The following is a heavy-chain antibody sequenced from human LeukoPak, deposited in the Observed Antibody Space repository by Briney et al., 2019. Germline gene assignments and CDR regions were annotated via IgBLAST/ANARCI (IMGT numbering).Heavy chain of an antibody. J-gene: IGHJ4*02. V-gene: IGHV4-59*01. CDR1: GGSISSYY. CDR3: ARGVSGPNFDY. Sequence: PSETLSLTCTVSGGSISSYYWSWIRQPPGKGLEWIGYIYYSGSTNYNPSLKSRVTILVDTSKNQFSLKLSSVTAADTAVYYCARGVSGPNFDYWGQGTLVTVSS. CDR2: IYYSGST. D-gene: IGHD5-12*01.